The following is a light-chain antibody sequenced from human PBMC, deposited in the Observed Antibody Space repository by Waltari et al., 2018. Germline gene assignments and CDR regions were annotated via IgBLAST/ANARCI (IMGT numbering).Light chain of an antibody. Sequence: EIVMTQSPATLSVSPGERATLSCRASQSVNSNLAWYQQNPGQAPRLLIYGASTRATGIPARFSGSWSATEFTLTISSLQSEDFAVYYCQQYNNWPLTFGGGTKVEIK. V-gene: IGKV3-15*01. CDR3: QQYNNWPLT. CDR2: GAS. CDR1: QSVNSN. J-gene: IGKJ4*01.